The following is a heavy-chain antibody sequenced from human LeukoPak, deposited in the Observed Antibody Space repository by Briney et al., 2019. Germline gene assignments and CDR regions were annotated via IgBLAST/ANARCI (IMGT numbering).Heavy chain of an antibody. CDR1: GYTFTSYD. V-gene: IGHV1-8*03. CDR3: ARTELVYYYYYMDV. Sequence: ASVKVSCKASGYTFTSYDINWVRQATGQGLEWMGWMNPNSGNTGYAQKFQGRVTITRNTSISTAYMELSSLRSEDTAVYYCARTELVYYYYYMDVWGKGTTVTVSS. J-gene: IGHJ6*03. D-gene: IGHD6-13*01. CDR2: MNPNSGNT.